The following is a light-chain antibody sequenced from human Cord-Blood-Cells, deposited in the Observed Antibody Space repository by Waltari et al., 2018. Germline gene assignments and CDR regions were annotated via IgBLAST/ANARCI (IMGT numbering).Light chain of an antibody. CDR2: DAS. J-gene: IGKJ2*01. V-gene: IGKV1-5*01. CDR3: QQYNSYSYP. CDR1: PSISSW. Sequence: DIQMTQSPSTLSASVGDRVTITCRASPSISSWLAWYQQKPGKAPKLLIYDASSLESGVPSRFSGSGSGTEFTLTISSLQPDDFATYYCQQYNSYSYPFGQGTKLEIK.